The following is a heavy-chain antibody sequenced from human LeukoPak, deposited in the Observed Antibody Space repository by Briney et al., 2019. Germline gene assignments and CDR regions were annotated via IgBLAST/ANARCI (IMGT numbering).Heavy chain of an antibody. J-gene: IGHJ4*02. CDR1: GFTFSSNW. V-gene: IGHV3-7*01. Sequence: GGSLRLSCAASGFTFSSNWMSWVRQAPGKGLEWVANIKEDGSKIYYVDSVKGRFTISRDNGKNSLYLQMSSLRAEDTAVYYCARGVYYFDYWGQGSLVTVSS. CDR3: ARGVYYFDY. CDR2: IKEDGSKI.